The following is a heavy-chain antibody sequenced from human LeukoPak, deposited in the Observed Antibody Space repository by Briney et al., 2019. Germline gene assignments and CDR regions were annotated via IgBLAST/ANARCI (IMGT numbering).Heavy chain of an antibody. V-gene: IGHV1-18*01. CDR1: GYIFTSYG. CDR3: ARAQTTLLLDY. CDR2: ISAHNCNT. J-gene: IGHJ4*02. D-gene: IGHD4-11*01. Sequence: GASVKVSCKASGYIFTSYGIIWVRQAPGQGLQWMGWISAHNCNTNYAQKLQGRVTMTTDTSTSTVYMELRRLRSDDTAVYYCARAQTTLLLDYWGQGTLVTVSS.